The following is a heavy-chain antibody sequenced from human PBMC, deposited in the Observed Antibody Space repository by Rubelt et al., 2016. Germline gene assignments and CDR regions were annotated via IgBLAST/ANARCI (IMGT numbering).Heavy chain of an antibody. V-gene: IGHV3-23*04. CDR2: ISGSGGST. CDR3: AKARIYGDYKSYGMDV. Sequence: EVQVVESGGGLVQPGGSLRLSCAASGFTFSWYSMNWVRQAPGKGLEWVSGISGSGGSTYYADSVKGRFTISRDNSKNIVYLQMNSLSAEDTAMYYCAKARIYGDYKSYGMDVWGQGTTVTVSS. J-gene: IGHJ6*02. D-gene: IGHD4-17*01. CDR1: GFTFSWYS.